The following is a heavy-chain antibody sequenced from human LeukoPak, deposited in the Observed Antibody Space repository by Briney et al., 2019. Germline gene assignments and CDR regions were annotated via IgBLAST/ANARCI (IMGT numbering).Heavy chain of an antibody. CDR1: GFTVSSNY. Sequence: GGSLRLSCAASGFTVSSNYMSWVRQAPGKGLEWVSVIYSSGSTNYADSVKGRFTISRDNSKNTLYLQMNSLRAEDTAVYYCAREGYYDSSGQDWGQGTLVTVSS. V-gene: IGHV3-53*01. CDR3: AREGYYDSSGQD. CDR2: IYSSGST. D-gene: IGHD3-22*01. J-gene: IGHJ4*02.